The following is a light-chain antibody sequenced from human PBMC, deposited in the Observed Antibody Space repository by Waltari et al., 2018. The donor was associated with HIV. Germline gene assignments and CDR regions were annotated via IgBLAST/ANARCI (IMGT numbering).Light chain of an antibody. CDR3: CSYAGSQTFV. CDR1: SSDVGTYDY. J-gene: IGLJ2*01. V-gene: IGLV2-11*01. Sequence: QSALSQPRSVSGSPGQSVTISCTGTSSDVGTYDYVSWYQIHPGKAPTLIIYDVTKRPSWLPNRFSGSKSVDTASLTISGLQAEAEGEYQCCSYAGSQTFVFGGWTKLSVL. CDR2: DVT.